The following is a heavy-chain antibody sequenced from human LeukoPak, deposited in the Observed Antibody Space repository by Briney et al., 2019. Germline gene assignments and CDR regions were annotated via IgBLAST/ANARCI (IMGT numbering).Heavy chain of an antibody. CDR3: AREGPWSSFDP. D-gene: IGHD2-8*02. V-gene: IGHV3-30-3*01. J-gene: IGHJ5*02. Sequence: PGGSLRLSCAASGFTFSSYAMHWVRQAPGKGLEWVAVISYDGSNKYYADSVKGRFTISRDSSKNTMYLQMNSLRGEDTAVYYCAREGPWSSFDPWGQGTLVTVSS. CDR2: ISYDGSNK. CDR1: GFTFSSYA.